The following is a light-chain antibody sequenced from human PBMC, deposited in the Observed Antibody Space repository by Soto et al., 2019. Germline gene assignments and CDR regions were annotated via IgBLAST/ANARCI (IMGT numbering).Light chain of an antibody. CDR2: EVS. CDR1: SSDIGGYNY. Sequence: QSALTQPASVSGSPGQSITISCTGSSSDIGGYNYVSWYQHHPGKAPKLMIFEVSNRPSGVSNRFSGSKSGNTASLTISGLQAEDEADYYRSSFTTTNTLEIFGGGTKLTVL. CDR3: SSFTTTNTLEI. V-gene: IGLV2-14*01. J-gene: IGLJ2*01.